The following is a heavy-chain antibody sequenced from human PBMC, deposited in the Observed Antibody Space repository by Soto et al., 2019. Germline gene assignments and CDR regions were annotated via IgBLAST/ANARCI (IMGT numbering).Heavy chain of an antibody. CDR3: ARLPYYDFWSGYSRFDP. D-gene: IGHD3-3*01. J-gene: IGHJ5*02. CDR2: IYPGDSDT. Sequence: GESLKISCKGSGYGFTSYWIGWVRQMPGKGLEWMGIIYPGDSDTRYSPSFQGQVTISADKSISTAYLQWSSLKASDTAMYYCARLPYYDFWSGYSRFDPWGQGTLVTVSS. V-gene: IGHV5-51*01. CDR1: GYGFTSYW.